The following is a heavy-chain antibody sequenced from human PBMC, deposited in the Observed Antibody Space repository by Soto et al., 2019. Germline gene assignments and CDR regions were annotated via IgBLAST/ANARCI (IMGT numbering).Heavy chain of an antibody. Sequence: RLSCAASGFTFSSYAMSWVRQAPGKGLEWVSAISGSGGSTYYADSVKGRFTISRDNSKNTLYLQMNSLRAEDTAVYYCAKARGYSYGHNWFDPWGQGTLVTVYS. CDR1: GFTFSSYA. CDR2: ISGSGGST. CDR3: AKARGYSYGHNWFDP. J-gene: IGHJ5*02. D-gene: IGHD5-18*01. V-gene: IGHV3-23*01.